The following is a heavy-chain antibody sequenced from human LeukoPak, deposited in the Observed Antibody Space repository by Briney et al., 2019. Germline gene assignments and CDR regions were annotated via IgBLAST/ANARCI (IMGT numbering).Heavy chain of an antibody. CDR3: ARRSFGYSSSWSDY. D-gene: IGHD6-13*01. J-gene: IGHJ4*02. CDR1: GYTFTSYG. CDR2: ISAYNGNT. Sequence: GASVKVSCRASGYTFTSYGISWVRQAPGQGLEWMGWISAYNGNTNYAQKLQGRVTMTTDTSTSTAYMELRSLRSDDTAVYYCARRSFGYSSSWSDYWGQGTLVTVSS. V-gene: IGHV1-18*01.